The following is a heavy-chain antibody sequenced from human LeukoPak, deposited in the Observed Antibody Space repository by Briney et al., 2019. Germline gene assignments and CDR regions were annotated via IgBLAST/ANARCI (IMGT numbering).Heavy chain of an antibody. D-gene: IGHD3-3*01. CDR1: GFTFSSYA. V-gene: IGHV3-23*01. J-gene: IGHJ4*02. CDR2: ISGSGGST. CDR3: AKDRPPRVGTYYDFWSGYYFDY. Sequence: PGGSLRLSSAASGFTFSSYAMGWVRQAPGQGLEWVSAISGSGGSTYYADSVKGRFTISRDNSKNTLYLQMNSLRAEDTAVYYCAKDRPPRVGTYYDFWSGYYFDYWGQGTLVTVSS.